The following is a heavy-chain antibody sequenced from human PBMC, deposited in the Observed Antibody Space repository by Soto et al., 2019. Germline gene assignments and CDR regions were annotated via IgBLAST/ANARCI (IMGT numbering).Heavy chain of an antibody. D-gene: IGHD3-22*01. CDR3: ARGGLYYDSSGYLDY. Sequence: SETLSLTCAVYGGSFSGYYWSWIRQPPGKGLEWIGEINHSGSTNYNPSLKSRVTISVDTSKNQFSLKLSSVTAADTAVYYCARGGLYYDSSGYLDYWGQGTLVTVSS. CDR1: GGSFSGYY. J-gene: IGHJ4*02. CDR2: INHSGST. V-gene: IGHV4-34*01.